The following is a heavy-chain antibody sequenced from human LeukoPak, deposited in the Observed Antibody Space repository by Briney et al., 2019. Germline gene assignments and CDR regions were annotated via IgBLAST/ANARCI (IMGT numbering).Heavy chain of an antibody. Sequence: SETLSLTCTVSGGSISSSSYYWGWIRQPPGKGLEWIGSIYYGGSTYYNPSLKSRVTISVDTSKNQFSLKLSSVTAADTAAYYCARDRIPTTWGQGTLDTVSS. CDR2: IYYGGST. V-gene: IGHV4-39*07. J-gene: IGHJ5*02. CDR1: GGSISSSSYY. D-gene: IGHD5-12*01. CDR3: ARDRIPTT.